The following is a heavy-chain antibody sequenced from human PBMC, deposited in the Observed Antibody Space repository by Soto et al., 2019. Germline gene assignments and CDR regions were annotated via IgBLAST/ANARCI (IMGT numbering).Heavy chain of an antibody. CDR2: IYYSGST. V-gene: IGHV4-59*01. D-gene: IGHD2-8*01. CDR1: GGSISSYY. CDR3: ARGGYCTNGVCYFYGFYYMDV. Sequence: SETLSLTCTVSGGSISSYYWSWIRQPPGKGLEWIGYIYYSGSTNYNPSLKSRVTISVDTSKNQFSLKLSSVTAADTAVYYCARGGYCTNGVCYFYGFYYMDVWGKGTTVTVSS. J-gene: IGHJ6*03.